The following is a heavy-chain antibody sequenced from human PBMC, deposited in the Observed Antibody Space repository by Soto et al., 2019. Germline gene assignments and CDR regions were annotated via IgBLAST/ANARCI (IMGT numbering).Heavy chain of an antibody. D-gene: IGHD2-15*01. J-gene: IGHJ5*02. Sequence: EVQLLESGGGLVQPGGSLRLSCAASGFTFSNFGMSWVRQAPGKGLEWVSAISFSGGSTYYAQSVKGRFTISRDDSKHTLYLQMNSLRAEDTAVYYCAKPPLDLVVVVSALDRWGQGTLVTVSS. CDR3: AKPPLDLVVVVSALDR. V-gene: IGHV3-23*01. CDR2: ISFSGGST. CDR1: GFTFSNFG.